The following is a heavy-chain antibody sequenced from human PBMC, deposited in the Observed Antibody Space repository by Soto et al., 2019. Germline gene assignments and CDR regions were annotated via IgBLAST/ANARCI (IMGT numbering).Heavy chain of an antibody. J-gene: IGHJ4*02. CDR1: GAPFSGYY. D-gene: IGHD6-13*01. CDR3: ARAFGVAAVGPFDY. Sequence: SETLSLTCAVYGAPFSGYYWTWIRQPPGTGLEWIGEINHSGSTYYNPSLKSRVTISVDTSKNQFSLKLDSVTAADTAVYYCARAFGVAAVGPFDYWGQGTLVTVSS. CDR2: INHSGST. V-gene: IGHV4-34*01.